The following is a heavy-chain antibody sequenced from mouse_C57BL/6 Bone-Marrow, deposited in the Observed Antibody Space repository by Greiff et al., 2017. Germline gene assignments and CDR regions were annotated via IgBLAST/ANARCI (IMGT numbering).Heavy chain of an antibody. CDR1: GYSFTDYN. V-gene: IGHV1-39*01. J-gene: IGHJ4*01. D-gene: IGHD2-4*01. Sequence: EVKLVESGPELVKPGASVKISCKASGYSFTDYNMNWVKQSNGKSLEWIGVINPNYGTTSYNQKFKGKATLTVDQSSSTAYMQLNSLTSEDSAVYYCAMGYDYAYAMDNWGQGTSVTVSS. CDR2: INPNYGTT. CDR3: AMGYDYAYAMDN.